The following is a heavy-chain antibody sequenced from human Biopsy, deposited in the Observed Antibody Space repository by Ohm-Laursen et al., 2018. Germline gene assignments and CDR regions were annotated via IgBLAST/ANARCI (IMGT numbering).Heavy chain of an antibody. CDR1: GYTFTNYG. J-gene: IGHJ3*02. D-gene: IGHD2-2*01. CDR2: ISPYSGDT. CDR3: ARGGTLVVVPTAVLHSFDI. V-gene: IGHV1-18*01. Sequence: GASVKVSCKASGYTFTNYGISWVRQAPGQGLEWMGWISPYSGDTDYAQKLQGRVTMTTDTSTSTAYMELRSLRSDDTAVYYCARGGTLVVVPTAVLHSFDIWAKGQWSPSLQ.